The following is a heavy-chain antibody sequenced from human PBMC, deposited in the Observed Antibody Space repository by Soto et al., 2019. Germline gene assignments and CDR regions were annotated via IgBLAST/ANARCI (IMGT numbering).Heavy chain of an antibody. CDR2: ITPGGGIT. CDR3: AKVLSELVPRYFDT. CDR1: GYTLTTYD. Sequence: QVQLVQSGAEVKKPGASVRVSCKASGYTLTTYDIHWVRQAPGLGLEWMGIITPGGGITSYAQKFKGRITMTRDTSTSTVYMELSSLMSEDTAMYYCAKVLSELVPRYFDTWGQGTLVTVSS. D-gene: IGHD6-13*01. J-gene: IGHJ4*02. V-gene: IGHV1-46*01.